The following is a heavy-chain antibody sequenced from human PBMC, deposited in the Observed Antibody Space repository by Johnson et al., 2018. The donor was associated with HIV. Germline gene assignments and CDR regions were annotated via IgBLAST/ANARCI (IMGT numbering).Heavy chain of an antibody. CDR1: GFTFSNAW. V-gene: IGHV3-30*18. D-gene: IGHD6-19*01. Sequence: QMLLVESGGGLVKPGGSLRLSCAASGFTFSNAWMSLVRQAPGKGLEWVVTISYDGSNKYYADSVKGRFTLSSDNSNNTLYLQMNSLRAEDTAVYYCAKGGSGTTRIRAQKGAFDIWGQGTMVTVSS. CDR2: ISYDGSNK. CDR3: AKGGSGTTRIRAQKGAFDI. J-gene: IGHJ3*02.